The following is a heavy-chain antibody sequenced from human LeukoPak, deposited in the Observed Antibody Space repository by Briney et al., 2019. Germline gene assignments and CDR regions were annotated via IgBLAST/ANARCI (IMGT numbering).Heavy chain of an antibody. CDR2: INSNNGVS. J-gene: IGHJ4*02. CDR3: ARRFCTGGSCYPDY. V-gene: IGHV1-2*02. Sequence: ASVKVSCKASGYTFTGYYMHWVRLAPGQGLAWMGRINSNNGVSNYAQRFQGRVTMTRDTSISTAYMELSGLTSDDTAVYYCARRFCTGGSCYPDYWGQGTLVTVSS. D-gene: IGHD2-15*01. CDR1: GYTFTGYY.